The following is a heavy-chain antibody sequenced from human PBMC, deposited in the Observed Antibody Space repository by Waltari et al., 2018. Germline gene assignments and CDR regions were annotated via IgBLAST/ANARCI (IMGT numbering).Heavy chain of an antibody. Sequence: QVQLVQSGAEVKKPGSSVKVSCKASGGTFSSYAISWVRQAPGQGLEWMGGISPIFGTANYAQKFQGRVTITADESTSTAYMELSSLRSEDTAVYYCAREGLPLSGSSYGMDVWGQGTTVTVSS. D-gene: IGHD1-1*01. J-gene: IGHJ6*02. CDR1: GGTFSSYA. CDR2: ISPIFGTA. CDR3: AREGLPLSGSSYGMDV. V-gene: IGHV1-69*13.